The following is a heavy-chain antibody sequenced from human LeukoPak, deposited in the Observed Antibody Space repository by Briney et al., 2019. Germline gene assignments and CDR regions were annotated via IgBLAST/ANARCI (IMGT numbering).Heavy chain of an antibody. V-gene: IGHV1-2*04. D-gene: IGHD5-18*01. CDR3: ARDTATGYGQGPAFDI. J-gene: IGHJ3*02. CDR1: GYTFTGYY. Sequence: GASVKVSCKASGYTFTGYYMHWVRQAPGQGLEWMGWTIPDSGGTNYAQKFQGWVTMTRDTSISTAYMELNRLKSDDTAVYYCARDTATGYGQGPAFDIWGQGIMVTVSS. CDR2: TIPDSGGT.